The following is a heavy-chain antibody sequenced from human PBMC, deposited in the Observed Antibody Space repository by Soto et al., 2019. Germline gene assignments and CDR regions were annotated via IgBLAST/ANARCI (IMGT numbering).Heavy chain of an antibody. J-gene: IGHJ4*02. CDR3: ASLGYCSSTSCLDY. V-gene: IGHV4-4*02. CDR1: GGSISSSNW. CDR2: IYHSGST. D-gene: IGHD2-2*03. Sequence: PSETLSLTCAVSGGSISSSNWWSWVRQPPGKGLEWIGEIYHSGSTNYNPSLKSRVTISVDKSKNQFSLKLSSVTAADTAVYYWASLGYCSSTSCLDYWGQGTLVTVS.